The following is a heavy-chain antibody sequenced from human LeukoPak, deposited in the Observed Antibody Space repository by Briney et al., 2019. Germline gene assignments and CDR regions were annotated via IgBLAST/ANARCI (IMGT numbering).Heavy chain of an antibody. CDR1: GFTFGSYG. CDR3: ARGPSGTSDAFDI. CDR2: IWYDGSNK. V-gene: IGHV3-33*01. D-gene: IGHD3/OR15-3a*01. Sequence: GGSLRLSCAASGFTFGSYGMHWVRQAPGKGLEWVAVIWYDGSNKYYVDSVKGRFTISRDNSKNTLYLQMNGLRVEDTAVYYCARGPSGTSDAFDIWGRGTLVTVSS. J-gene: IGHJ3*02.